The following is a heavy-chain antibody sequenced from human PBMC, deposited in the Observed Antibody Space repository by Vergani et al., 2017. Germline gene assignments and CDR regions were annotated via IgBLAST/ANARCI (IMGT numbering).Heavy chain of an antibody. CDR3: AKGLRPHEG. Sequence: VQLVESGGGVVQPGRSLRLSCAASGFTFDDYAMHWVRQAPGKGLEWVSAISGSGGSTYYADSVKGRFTISRDNSKNTLYLQMNSLRAEDTAVYYCAKGLRPHEGWGQGTLVTVSS. J-gene: IGHJ4*02. CDR2: ISGSGGST. V-gene: IGHV3-23*04. CDR1: GFTFDDYA.